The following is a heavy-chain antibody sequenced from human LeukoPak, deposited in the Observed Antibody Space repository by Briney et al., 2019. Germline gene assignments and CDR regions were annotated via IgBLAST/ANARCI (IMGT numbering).Heavy chain of an antibody. CDR1: GFTFSNAW. CDR2: IKSKTDGGTT. CDR3: TTGYSSGWYGGGGPYYFDY. J-gene: IGHJ4*02. D-gene: IGHD6-19*01. Sequence: GGSLRLSCAASGFTFSNAWMSWVRQAPGKGLEWVGRIKSKTDGGTTDYAAPVKGRFTIARDDSKNTLYLQMNSLKTEDTAVYYCTTGYSSGWYGGGGPYYFDYWGQGTLVTVSS. V-gene: IGHV3-15*01.